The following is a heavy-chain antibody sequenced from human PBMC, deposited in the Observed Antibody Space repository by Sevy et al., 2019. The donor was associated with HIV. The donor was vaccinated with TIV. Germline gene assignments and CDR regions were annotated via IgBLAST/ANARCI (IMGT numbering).Heavy chain of an antibody. CDR2: IKQDGSEK. D-gene: IGHD2-21*02. CDR3: ARVGAYCGGDCYSHQPNYYYYGMDV. Sequence: GGSLRLSCAASGFTFSSYWMSWVRQAPGKGLEWVANIKQDGSEKYYVDSVKGRFTISRDNAKNSLYPQMNSLRAEDTAVYYCARVGAYCGGDCYSHQPNYYYYGMDVWGQGTTVTVSS. V-gene: IGHV3-7*01. J-gene: IGHJ6*02. CDR1: GFTFSSYW.